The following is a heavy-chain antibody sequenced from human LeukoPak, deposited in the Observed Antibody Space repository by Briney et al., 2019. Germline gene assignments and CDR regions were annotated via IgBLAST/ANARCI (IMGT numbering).Heavy chain of an antibody. CDR3: ARDLALDFWSGLNYDAFDI. CDR1: GFTFSSYS. CDR2: ISSSSSYI. J-gene: IGHJ3*02. V-gene: IGHV3-21*01. D-gene: IGHD3-3*01. Sequence: PGGSLRLSCAASGFTFSSYSMNWVRQAPGKGLEWVSSISSSSSYIYYADSVKGRFTISRDNAKNSLYLQMNSLRAEDTAVYYCARDLALDFWSGLNYDAFDIWGQGTMVTVSS.